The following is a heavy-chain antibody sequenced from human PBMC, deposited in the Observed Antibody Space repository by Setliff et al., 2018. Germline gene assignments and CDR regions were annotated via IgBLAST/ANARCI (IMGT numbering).Heavy chain of an antibody. D-gene: IGHD1-1*01. Sequence: PSETLSLTCTVSRGSINSHYWSWIRQPAGKGLEWIGRIFGSGSTNYNPSLKSRVTMSIDTAKNQFFLKVRSVTAADTAVYCCARDRGSNNSPEDFDYWGRGTLVTVSS. J-gene: IGHJ4*01. CDR2: IFGSGST. CDR3: ARDRGSNNSPEDFDY. V-gene: IGHV4-4*07. CDR1: RGSINSHY.